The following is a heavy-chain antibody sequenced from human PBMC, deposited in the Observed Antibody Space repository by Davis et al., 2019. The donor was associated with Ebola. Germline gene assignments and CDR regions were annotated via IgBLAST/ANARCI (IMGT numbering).Heavy chain of an antibody. CDR3: ATVERYCSSASCYNY. V-gene: IGHV1-8*01. CDR2: VNPNSGNT. CDR1: GYSFTSYD. J-gene: IGHJ4*02. Sequence: AASVKVSCKASGYSFTSYDINWVRQATGQGLEWMGWVNPNSGNTGYAQKFQGRVTMTRSTSITTAYMELSSLRSEDTAVYYCATVERYCSSASCYNYWGQGTLVTVSS. D-gene: IGHD2-2*02.